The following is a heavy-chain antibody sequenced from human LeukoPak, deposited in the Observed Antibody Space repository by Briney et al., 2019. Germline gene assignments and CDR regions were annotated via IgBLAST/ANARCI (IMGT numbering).Heavy chain of an antibody. CDR2: IYYSGST. Sequence: PSETLSLTCTVSGASLRSYYWSWIRQPPGKGLECIGYIYYSGSTNYKPSLKSRVTISLDMSKNQFSLKLTSVTAADTAVYYCARFDGNPPSYYYGMDVWGRGTTVTVSS. J-gene: IGHJ6*02. D-gene: IGHD4-23*01. CDR3: ARFDGNPPSYYYGMDV. CDR1: GASLRSYY. V-gene: IGHV4-59*01.